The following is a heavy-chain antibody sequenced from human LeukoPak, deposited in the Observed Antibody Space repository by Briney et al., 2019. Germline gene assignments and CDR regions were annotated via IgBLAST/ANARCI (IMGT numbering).Heavy chain of an antibody. Sequence: GGSLRLSCAASGFTVSSNYMSWVRQAPGKGLEWVSVIYSGGSTYYADSVKGRFTISRDNSKNTLYLQMNSLRTEDTGMYFCTWMATIFTVDYWGQGTLVTVSS. D-gene: IGHD5-12*01. V-gene: IGHV3-66*01. CDR1: GFTVSSNY. CDR3: TWMATIFTVDY. J-gene: IGHJ4*02. CDR2: IYSGGST.